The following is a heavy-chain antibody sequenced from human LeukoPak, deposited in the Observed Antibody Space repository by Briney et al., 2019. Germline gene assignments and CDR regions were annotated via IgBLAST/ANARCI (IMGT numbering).Heavy chain of an antibody. CDR1: GYTFTSYD. CDR3: ARELSHSLVVPAAFTTSTPPDY. V-gene: IGHV1-8*03. CDR2: MNPNSGNT. Sequence: ASVKVSCKASGYTFTSYDINWVRQATGQGLEWMGWMNPNSGNTGYAQKFQGRVTITRNTSISTAYMELSSLGSEDTAVYYCARELSHSLVVPAAFTTSTPPDYWGQGTLVTVSS. J-gene: IGHJ4*02. D-gene: IGHD2-2*01.